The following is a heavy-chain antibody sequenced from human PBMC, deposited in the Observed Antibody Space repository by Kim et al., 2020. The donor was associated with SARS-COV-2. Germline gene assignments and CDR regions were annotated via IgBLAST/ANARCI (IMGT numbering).Heavy chain of an antibody. CDR1: DFTFGSYD. V-gene: IGHV3-30*02. CDR3: VRGRWFVEHWHFDL. J-gene: IGHJ2*01. Sequence: GGSLRLSCKASDFTFGSYDMNWVRQAPGKGLEWVALLEKGENVRLYRDSVQGRFTISRDSSDDTLHLEMHSLRPEDTAMYFCVRGRWFVEHWHFDLWGVGTPVTVSS. D-gene: IGHD3-10*01. CDR2: LEKGENVR.